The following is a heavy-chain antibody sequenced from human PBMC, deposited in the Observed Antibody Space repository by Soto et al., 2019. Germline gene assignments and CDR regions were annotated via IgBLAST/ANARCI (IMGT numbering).Heavy chain of an antibody. CDR3: ARITYSFDY. CDR2: IKKDGSDK. D-gene: IGHD1-20*01. CDR1: GFIFSSYC. Sequence: GGSLRLSCAASGFIFSSYCMGWLRQAPGKGLEWVATIKKDGSDKYYVDSVRGRFSTSRDNAKNSLYLQMNSLRAEDTALYYCARITYSFDYWGQGTLVTVSS. V-gene: IGHV3-7*01. J-gene: IGHJ4*02.